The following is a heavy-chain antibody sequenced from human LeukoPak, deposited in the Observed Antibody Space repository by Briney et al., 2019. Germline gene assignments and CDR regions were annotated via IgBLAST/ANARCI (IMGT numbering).Heavy chain of an antibody. D-gene: IGHD3-22*01. V-gene: IGHV4-59*12. CDR2: IYHSGST. CDR1: GGSISSYY. CDR3: AKKYYYDSSPLDY. Sequence: SETLSLTCTVSGGSISSYYWSWVRQPPGKGLEWIGEIYHSGSTNYNPSLKSRVTISVDKSKNQFSLKLSSVTAADTAVYYCAKKYYYDSSPLDYWGQGTLVTVSS. J-gene: IGHJ4*02.